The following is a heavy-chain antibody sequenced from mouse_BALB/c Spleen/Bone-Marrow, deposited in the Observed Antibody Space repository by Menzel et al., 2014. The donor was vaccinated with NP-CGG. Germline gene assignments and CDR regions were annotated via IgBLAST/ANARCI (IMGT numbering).Heavy chain of an antibody. D-gene: IGHD1-1*01. CDR2: ISSGGGST. V-gene: IGHV5-12-1*01. CDR3: ARQILRGFGY. CDR1: GFAFSSYD. Sequence: EVKLQESGGGLVKPGGSLKLSCAASGFAFSSYDMSWVRQTPEKRLEWVAYISSGGGSTYYADTVKGRFTISRDNAKNTLYLQMSSLKYEDTAMYYCARQILRGFGYWGQGTPVTVSA. J-gene: IGHJ3*02.